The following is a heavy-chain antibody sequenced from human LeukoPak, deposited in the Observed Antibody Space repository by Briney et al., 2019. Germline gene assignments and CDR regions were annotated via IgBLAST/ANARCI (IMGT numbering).Heavy chain of an antibody. CDR3: AREDTTMVQGFFDF. CDR1: GGSISSGSYF. J-gene: IGHJ4*02. Sequence: SETLSLTCTVSGGSISSGSYFWSWIRQPAGKGLEWIGRFYSTGSTNYNPSLKSRVTISVDTSKNQFSLELSSVTAADTAVYYCAREDTTMVQGFFDFWGQGALVTASS. D-gene: IGHD5-18*01. V-gene: IGHV4-61*02. CDR2: FYSTGST.